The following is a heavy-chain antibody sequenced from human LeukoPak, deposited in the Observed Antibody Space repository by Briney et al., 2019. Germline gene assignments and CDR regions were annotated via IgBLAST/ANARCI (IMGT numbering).Heavy chain of an antibody. D-gene: IGHD3-16*01. CDR1: GGSISSYY. CDR2: IYTSGST. CDR3: ARDIPTYDYVWGSPSSNWFDP. J-gene: IGHJ5*02. V-gene: IGHV4-4*07. Sequence: SETLSLTCTVSGGSISSYYWSWIRQPAGKGLEWIGRIYTSGSTNYNPSLKSRVTMSVDTSKNQFSLKLSSVTAADTAVYYCARDIPTYDYVWGSPSSNWFDPWGQGTLVTVSS.